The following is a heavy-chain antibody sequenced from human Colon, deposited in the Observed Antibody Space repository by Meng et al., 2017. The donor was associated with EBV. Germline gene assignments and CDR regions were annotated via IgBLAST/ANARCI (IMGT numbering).Heavy chain of an antibody. CDR2: IIHGGSP. J-gene: IGHJ4*02. Sequence: QVQRPQWGATLLKPSATLSLTCAVTGGSLSGAYWNSIRQPPGKGLEWIGEIIHGGSPSYNPSLKSRVTISIDTSKNQLSLMLSSVTAADTAVYYCARSRWLLLQLWGQGTLVTVSS. CDR1: GGSLSGAY. CDR3: ARSRWLLLQL. V-gene: IGHV4-34*12. D-gene: IGHD3-22*01.